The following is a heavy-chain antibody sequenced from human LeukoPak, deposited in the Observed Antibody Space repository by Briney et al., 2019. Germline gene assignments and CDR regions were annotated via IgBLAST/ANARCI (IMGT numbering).Heavy chain of an antibody. Sequence: SETLSLTCAVSGGSISSSNWWSWVRQPPGKGLEWIGEIYHSGSTNYNPSLKSRVTISVDKSKNQFSLKLSSVTAADTAVYYCARGSHDFWSGYFLGPPYYYYGMDVWGQGTTVTVSS. CDR2: IYHSGST. CDR1: GGSISSSNW. J-gene: IGHJ6*02. V-gene: IGHV4-4*02. D-gene: IGHD3-3*01. CDR3: ARGSHDFWSGYFLGPPYYYYGMDV.